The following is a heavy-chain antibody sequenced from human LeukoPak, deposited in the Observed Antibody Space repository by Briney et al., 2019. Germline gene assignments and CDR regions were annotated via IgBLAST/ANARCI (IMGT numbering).Heavy chain of an antibody. CDR1: GFSFGNYA. V-gene: IGHV3-23*01. D-gene: IGHD2-21*01. CDR2: ISGTGGAT. CDR3: VKDPRDTYGTNWFVS. Sequence: GGSLRLSCVASGFSFGNYAMSWVRQAPGKGLQWVSQISGTGGATWYAGFARDRFTISRDNSKKTLYLQMSGLRVEDTAMYYCVKDPRDTYGTNWFVSWGQGTLLSVSS. J-gene: IGHJ5*01.